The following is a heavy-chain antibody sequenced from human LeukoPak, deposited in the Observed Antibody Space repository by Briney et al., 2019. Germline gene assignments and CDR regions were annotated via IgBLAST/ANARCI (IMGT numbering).Heavy chain of an antibody. Sequence: PGGSLRLSCAASGFTFSTYAMSWVRQAPGKGLEWVSAISGSGTSTYYADSVKGRFTISRDNSKNTLYLKMNSLRAEDTAVYYCAKGGRASGSYYYFDYWGQGTLVTVSS. D-gene: IGHD3-10*01. CDR1: GFTFSTYA. CDR2: ISGSGTST. V-gene: IGHV3-23*01. CDR3: AKGGRASGSYYYFDY. J-gene: IGHJ4*02.